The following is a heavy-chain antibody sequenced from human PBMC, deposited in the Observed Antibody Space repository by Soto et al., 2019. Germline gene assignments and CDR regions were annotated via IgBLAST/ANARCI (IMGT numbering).Heavy chain of an antibody. Sequence: QVQLVESGGGVVQPGRSLRLSCAASGFTFSSYGMHWVRQAPGKGLEWVAVISYDGSNKYYADSVKGRFTISRDNSKRTLYLQMTRLRAEDTAVYYCAKALLVTGRAYVMDVWGQGTTVTVSS. J-gene: IGHJ6*02. CDR3: AKALLVTGRAYVMDV. V-gene: IGHV3-30*18. D-gene: IGHD2-21*02. CDR2: ISYDGSNK. CDR1: GFTFSSYG.